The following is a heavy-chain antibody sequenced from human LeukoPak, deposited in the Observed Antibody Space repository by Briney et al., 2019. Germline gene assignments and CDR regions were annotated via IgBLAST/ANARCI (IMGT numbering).Heavy chain of an antibody. CDR1: GYSFTNYW. CDR2: IYPGDSDT. D-gene: IGHD3-16*02. J-gene: IGHJ4*02. Sequence: PGESLKISCKGSGYSFTNYWIGWVRQMPGKGLAWVAIIYPGDSDTRYSPSFQGQVTISADKSISTAYLQWSSLKASDTAMYYCAMNFPYDYVWGSYRYNAGSFDYWGQGTLVTVSS. V-gene: IGHV5-51*01. CDR3: AMNFPYDYVWGSYRYNAGSFDY.